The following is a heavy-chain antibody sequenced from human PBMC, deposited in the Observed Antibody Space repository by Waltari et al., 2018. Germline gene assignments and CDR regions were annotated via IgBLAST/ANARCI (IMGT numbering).Heavy chain of an antibody. CDR2: TGDGGVAT. Sequence: EVQLVESGGGLVQPGGSLRLSCATSGFIFNNFAIRWVRQAPGKGLEWVAATGDGGVATYYADSVKGRSSISRDDSKNTVYLQMNSLRVDDTALYYCARGAGELLPLDHWGQGTLVTVSS. CDR3: ARGAGELLPLDH. D-gene: IGHD3-10*01. CDR1: GFIFNNFA. J-gene: IGHJ4*02. V-gene: IGHV3-23*04.